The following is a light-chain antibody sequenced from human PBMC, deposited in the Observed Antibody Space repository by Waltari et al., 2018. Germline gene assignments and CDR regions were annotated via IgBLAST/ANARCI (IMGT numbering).Light chain of an antibody. CDR1: QGISDS. CDR2: AAS. CDR3: LKYYTAPWT. Sequence: DIQMTQSPSSLSASVGDRVTITCRASQGISDSLAWYQQKPGKVPKLLIYAASTFQSGCPSRFSGSGSGADVTLTISILQPEDVATYYCLKYYTAPWTFGQGTKVEIK. V-gene: IGKV1-27*01. J-gene: IGKJ1*01.